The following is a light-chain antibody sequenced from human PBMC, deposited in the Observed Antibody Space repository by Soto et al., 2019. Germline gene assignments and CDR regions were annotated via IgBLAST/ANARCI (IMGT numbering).Light chain of an antibody. CDR3: SSYSSSSALDVI. CDR2: EVT. CDR1: NRDVGGYNY. V-gene: IGLV2-14*01. Sequence: QSVLAQPASVSGSTGQSITISCGGTNRDVGGYNYVSWYQQYPGKAPKLIIYEVTYRPSGVSNRFSGSKSGNTASLTISGLQAEDEADYYCSSYSSSSALDVIFGGGTKLTVL. J-gene: IGLJ2*01.